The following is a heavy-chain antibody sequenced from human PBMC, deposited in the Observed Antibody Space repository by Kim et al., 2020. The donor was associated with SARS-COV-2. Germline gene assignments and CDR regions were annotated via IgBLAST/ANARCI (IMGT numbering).Heavy chain of an antibody. CDR3: ARDRKAVAGFIDY. V-gene: IGHV3-30-3*01. CDR2: ISYDGSNK. Sequence: GGSLRLSCAASGFTFSSYAMHWVRQAPGKGLEWVAVISYDGSNKYYADSVKGRFTISRDNSKNTLYLQMNSLRAEDTAVYYCARDRKAVAGFIDYWGQGTLVTVSS. J-gene: IGHJ4*02. CDR1: GFTFSSYA. D-gene: IGHD6-19*01.